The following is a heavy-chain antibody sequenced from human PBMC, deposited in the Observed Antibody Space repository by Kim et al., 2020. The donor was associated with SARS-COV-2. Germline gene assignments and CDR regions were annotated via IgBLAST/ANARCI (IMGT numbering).Heavy chain of an antibody. V-gene: IGHV3-23*01. CDR2: LGGDGAT. Sequence: GGSLRLSCAASGFIFNNNAMTWVRQAPGRGLEWVSSLGGDGATWYANSVKGRFTISRDKSKNTLYLQMTGLRAEDTAVYFCVKDIFHLQHDFWGQGTQVT. CDR3: VKDIFHLQHDF. J-gene: IGHJ4*02. CDR1: GFIFNNNA. D-gene: IGHD3-9*01.